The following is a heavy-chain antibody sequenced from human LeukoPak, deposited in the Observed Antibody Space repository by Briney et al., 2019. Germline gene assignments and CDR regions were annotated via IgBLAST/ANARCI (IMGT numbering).Heavy chain of an antibody. D-gene: IGHD3-22*01. CDR1: GGSVISRTYY. J-gene: IGHJ4*02. V-gene: IGHV4-39*01. CDR3: ETSSGYMGDY. CDR2: IYYTGTT. Sequence: ETLSLTCPVTGGSVISRTYYWGWIRQSPGKGLEWIGSIYYTGTTYYNPSLKSRVTMSVDTSNNQFSLNLNSVTAADTAVYYCETSSGYMGDYWGQGILVTVSS.